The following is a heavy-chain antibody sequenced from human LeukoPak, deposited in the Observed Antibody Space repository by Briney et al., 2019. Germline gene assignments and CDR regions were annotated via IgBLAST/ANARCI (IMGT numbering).Heavy chain of an antibody. CDR2: ISGSGGST. V-gene: IGHV3-23*01. CDR1: GFTFSSYA. Sequence: PGGSLRLSCAASGFTFSSYAMSWVRQAPGKGLEWVSAISGSGGSTYYADSVKGRFTISRDNSKNTLYLQMNSLRAEDTAVYYCAKGPPTIVGATRYFDYWGQGTLVTVSS. D-gene: IGHD1-26*01. J-gene: IGHJ4*02. CDR3: AKGPPTIVGATRYFDY.